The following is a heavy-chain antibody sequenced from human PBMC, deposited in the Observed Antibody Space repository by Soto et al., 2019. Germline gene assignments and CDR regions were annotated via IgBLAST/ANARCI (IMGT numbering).Heavy chain of an antibody. Sequence: SSETLSLTCTVSGGYISSYYWRWIRQPPGKGLEWFGYIYYSGSTHYNASLKSRVTISVDTSKNQFSLKLSSVTAADKAVYYCARDQGSGTTGYYYYGMDVWGQGTTVTVSS. J-gene: IGHJ6*02. CDR1: GGYISSYY. V-gene: IGHV4-59*01. CDR3: ARDQGSGTTGYYYYGMDV. D-gene: IGHD2-2*01. CDR2: IYYSGST.